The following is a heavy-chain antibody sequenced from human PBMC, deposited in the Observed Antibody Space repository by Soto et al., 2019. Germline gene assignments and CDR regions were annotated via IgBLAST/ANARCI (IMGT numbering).Heavy chain of an antibody. D-gene: IGHD5-12*01. Sequence: GGSLRLSCATSGFTFSNYAMSWVRQAPGKGLEWVSAISAGGSTTYYADSVKGRFAVSRDNSKNTLYLQMSSLRADDTALYYCAGGILAASGRLHSDYWGQGTLVTVSS. CDR3: AGGILAASGRLHSDY. J-gene: IGHJ4*02. V-gene: IGHV3-23*01. CDR1: GFTFSNYA. CDR2: ISAGGSTT.